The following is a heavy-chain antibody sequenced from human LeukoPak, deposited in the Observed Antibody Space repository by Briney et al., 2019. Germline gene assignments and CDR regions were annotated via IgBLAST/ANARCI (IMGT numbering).Heavy chain of an antibody. CDR2: VNPKSGGT. V-gene: IGHV1-2*02. CDR3: ARGPRITIFGVVMANDAFDI. CDR1: GYTFTDYF. Sequence: ASVKVSCKASGYTFTDYFMNWVRQAPGQGLEWMGWVNPKSGGTVYAQKFQGRVTMTRDTSSSTAYMELSRLRFDDTVVYYCARGPRITIFGVVMANDAFDIWGQGTMVTVSS. J-gene: IGHJ3*02. D-gene: IGHD3-3*01.